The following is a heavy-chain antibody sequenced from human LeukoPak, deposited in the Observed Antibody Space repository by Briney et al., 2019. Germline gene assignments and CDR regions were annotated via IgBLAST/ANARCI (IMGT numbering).Heavy chain of an antibody. CDR3: TRGQRGSYYFAYFDY. CDR1: GFTFGDYA. Sequence: GGSLRLSCTASGFTFGDYAMSWFRQAPGKGLEWVGFIRSKAYGGTTEYAASVKGRFTISRDDSKSIAYLQMNSLKTEDTAVYYCTRGQRGSYYFAYFDYWGQGTLVTVSS. D-gene: IGHD1-26*01. V-gene: IGHV3-49*03. J-gene: IGHJ4*02. CDR2: IRSKAYGGTT.